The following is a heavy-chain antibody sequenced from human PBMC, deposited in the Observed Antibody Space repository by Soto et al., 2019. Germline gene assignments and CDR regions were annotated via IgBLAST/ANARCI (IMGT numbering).Heavy chain of an antibody. J-gene: IGHJ6*02. CDR1: GYTFTSYG. Sequence: EAPVKVSCKASGYTFTSYGISWVRQAPGQGLEWMGWISAHNGNTNYAQKLQGRVTMTTDTSTSTAYMELRSLRSDDTAVYYCASGYCSSTSCYDTYYYYYGMDVWGQGTTVTVSS. CDR2: ISAHNGNT. V-gene: IGHV1-18*01. CDR3: ASGYCSSTSCYDTYYYYYGMDV. D-gene: IGHD2-2*03.